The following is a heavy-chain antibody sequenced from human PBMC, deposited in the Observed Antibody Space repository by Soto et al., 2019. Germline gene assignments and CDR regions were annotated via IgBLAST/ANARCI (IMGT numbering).Heavy chain of an antibody. CDR1: GGSFSSNNFY. CDR3: VKDPGPPRNYFYGMAV. V-gene: IGHV4-31*03. D-gene: IGHD7-27*01. CDR2: IYHTGTT. Sequence: SETLSLTCTVSGGSFSSNNFYWSWIRQFPGKGLEWIGYIYHTGTTYYSPSFESRVTISLDTSNNQFSLRLASVTAADTATYYCVKDPGPPRNYFYGMAVWGQGITVTVSS. J-gene: IGHJ6*02.